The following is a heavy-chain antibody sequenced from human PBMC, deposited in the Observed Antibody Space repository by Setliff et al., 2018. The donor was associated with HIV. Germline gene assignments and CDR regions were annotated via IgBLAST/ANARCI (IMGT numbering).Heavy chain of an antibody. CDR2: INSDESST. V-gene: IGHV3-74*01. Sequence: PGGSLRLSCAASGFIFSSYWMHWVRQAPGKGLVCVSRINSDESSTSYADSVKGRFTISRDNAKHTMYLQMNSLRAEDTAVYYCLITGGGDYWGQGTLVTVSS. J-gene: IGHJ4*02. CDR3: LITGGGDY. CDR1: GFIFSSYW. D-gene: IGHD3-10*01.